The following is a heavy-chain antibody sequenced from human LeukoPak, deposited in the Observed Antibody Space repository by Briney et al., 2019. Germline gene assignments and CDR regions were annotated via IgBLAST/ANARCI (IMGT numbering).Heavy chain of an antibody. V-gene: IGHV4-31*03. J-gene: IGHJ5*02. D-gene: IGHD2-2*01. CDR1: GGSISSGGYY. CDR3: ARGVIVVVPAAIAGNWFDP. CDR2: IYYSGST. Sequence: SETLSLTCTVSGGSISSGGYYWSWIRKHPGKGLEWIGYIYYSGSTYYNPSLKSRVTISVDTSKNQFSLKLSSVTAADTAVYYCARGVIVVVPAAIAGNWFDPWGQGALVTVSS.